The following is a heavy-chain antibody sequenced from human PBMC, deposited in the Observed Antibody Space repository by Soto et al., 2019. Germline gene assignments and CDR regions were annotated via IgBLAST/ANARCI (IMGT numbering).Heavy chain of an antibody. CDR3: ARFLGGAGSYYDGQNYNYYNGMDV. CDR1: GGSISSSSYY. V-gene: IGHV4-39*01. D-gene: IGHD3-10*01. Sequence: PSETLSLTCTVSGGSISSSSYYWGWIRQPPGKGLECIGSIYYSGSTYYHPSLKSRVTISVDTSKTQFSLKLSSVTAADTAVYYRARFLGGAGSYYDGQNYNYYNGMDVWGQGTTVTVSS. CDR2: IYYSGST. J-gene: IGHJ6*02.